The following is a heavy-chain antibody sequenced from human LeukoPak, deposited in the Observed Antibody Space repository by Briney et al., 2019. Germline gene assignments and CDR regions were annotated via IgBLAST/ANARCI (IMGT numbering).Heavy chain of an antibody. CDR3: ARLLTYYYDSSGYDY. J-gene: IGHJ4*02. CDR1: GFTFSNFY. D-gene: IGHD3-22*01. CDR2: INADGSQT. V-gene: IGHV3-7*01. Sequence: PGGSLRLSCATSGFTFSNFYMSWVRQAPGQGLEWVASINADGSQTFYLDSVTGRFTISRDNVKNSLYLQMNSLRAEDTAVYYCARLLTYYYDSSGYDYWGQGTLVTVSS.